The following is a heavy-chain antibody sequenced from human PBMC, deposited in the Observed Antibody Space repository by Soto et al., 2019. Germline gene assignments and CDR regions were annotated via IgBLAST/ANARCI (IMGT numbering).Heavy chain of an antibody. CDR2: IYYSGST. CDR3: ARGPPTVTTNYYYYMDV. Sequence: SETLSLTCTVSGGSISSYYWSWIRQPPGKGLEWIGYIYYSGSTNYNPSLKSRVTISVDTSKNQFSLKLSSVTAADTAVYYCARGPPTVTTNYYYYMDVWGKGTTVTVSS. D-gene: IGHD4-4*01. CDR1: GGSISSYY. J-gene: IGHJ6*03. V-gene: IGHV4-59*01.